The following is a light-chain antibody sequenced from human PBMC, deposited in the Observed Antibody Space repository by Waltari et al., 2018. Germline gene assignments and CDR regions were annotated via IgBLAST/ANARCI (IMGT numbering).Light chain of an antibody. CDR3: CSYAGSSSWV. J-gene: IGLJ3*02. CDR2: EGS. Sequence: QSALTQPASVSGSPGQSITISCTGTSSDVGSYNLASWYQQRPGKAPKLMIYEGSKRPSGVSNHFSGSKSGNTASLTISGLQAEDEADYYCCSYAGSSSWVFGGGTKLTVL. CDR1: SSDVGSYNL. V-gene: IGLV2-23*01.